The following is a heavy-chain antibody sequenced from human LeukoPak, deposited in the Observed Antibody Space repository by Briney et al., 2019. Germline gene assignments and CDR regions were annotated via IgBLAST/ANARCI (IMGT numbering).Heavy chain of an antibody. D-gene: IGHD3-22*01. Sequence: SETLSLTCAVYGGSFSGYYWSRIRQPPGKGLEWIGYIYYSGSTNYNASLKSRVTISVDTSKNQFSLSLTSVTAADTAVYYCARASGHYRSFDYWGQGTLVTVSS. J-gene: IGHJ4*02. CDR3: ARASGHYRSFDY. CDR2: IYYSGST. V-gene: IGHV4-59*01. CDR1: GGSFSGYY.